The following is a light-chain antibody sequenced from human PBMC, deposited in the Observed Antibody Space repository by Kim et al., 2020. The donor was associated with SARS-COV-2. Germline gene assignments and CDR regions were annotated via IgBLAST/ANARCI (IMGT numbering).Light chain of an antibody. J-gene: IGLJ3*02. Sequence: QSALTQPRSVSGSPGQSVTISCIGTTSDVGGYDYVSWYQQHPGKAPKLIIYDVTKWPSGVPDRFSGSKSGSTAFLTLSGLQAEDEADYYCCSYAGYYSWVFGGGTQLTVL. CDR1: TSDVGGYDY. CDR2: DVT. CDR3: CSYAGYYSWV. V-gene: IGLV2-11*01.